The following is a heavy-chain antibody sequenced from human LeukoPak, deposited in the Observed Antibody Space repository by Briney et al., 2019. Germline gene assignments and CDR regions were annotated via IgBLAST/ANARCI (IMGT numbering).Heavy chain of an antibody. J-gene: IGHJ5*02. CDR3: ARGPTGFDP. CDR1: GGSFSGYY. V-gene: IGHV4-34*01. CDR2: INHSGST. Sequence: PSETLSLTCAVYGGSFSGYYWSWIRQPPGKGLEWIGEINHSGSTNYNPSLKSRVTISVDSSKNQFSLKLSSVTAADTAVYYCARGPTGFDPWGQGTLVTVSS.